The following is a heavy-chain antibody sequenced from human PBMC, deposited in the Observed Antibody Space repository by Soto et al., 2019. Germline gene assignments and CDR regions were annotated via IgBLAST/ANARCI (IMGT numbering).Heavy chain of an antibody. J-gene: IGHJ4*02. CDR1: GGTFSNYP. CDR3: ALGLYCGGGCYSHFDY. Sequence: VQLVQYGAEVKKPGSSVKVSCKASGGTFSNYPFIWVRQAPGQGLDWMGGIIPIFGTTEYGQRFQGRVTISADDSTNTAYMELSSLRSDDTAVYYCALGLYCGGGCYSHFDYWGQGTLVTVSS. CDR2: IIPIFGTT. D-gene: IGHD2-21*02. V-gene: IGHV1-69*01.